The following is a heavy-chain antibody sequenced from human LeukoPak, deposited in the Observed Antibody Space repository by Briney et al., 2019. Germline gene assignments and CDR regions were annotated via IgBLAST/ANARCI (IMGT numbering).Heavy chain of an antibody. CDR1: GDSITSFY. V-gene: IGHV4-59*01. J-gene: IGHJ6*03. D-gene: IGHD6-19*01. CDR2: FYYSRGT. Sequence: SETLSLTCTVSGDSITSFYWSWIRQSPGKGLEWIGYFYYSRGTTYNPSLRSRATISAGTSQNQFSLKLRSVTAADTAVYYCARAISAWSYFYYMDVWGKGTTVTVSS. CDR3: ARAISAWSYFYYMDV.